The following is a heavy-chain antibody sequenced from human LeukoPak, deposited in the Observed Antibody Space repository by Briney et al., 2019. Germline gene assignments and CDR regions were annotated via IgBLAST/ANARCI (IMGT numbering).Heavy chain of an antibody. CDR3: AKGGDWNDVPFDY. CDR1: GFTFSSYS. V-gene: IGHV3-21*01. D-gene: IGHD1-1*01. CDR2: ISSSSSYI. J-gene: IGHJ4*02. Sequence: GGSLRLSCAASGFTFSSYSMNWVRQAPGKGLEWASSISSSSSYIYYADSVKGRFTISRDNAKNSLYLQMNSLRAEDTAVYYCAKGGDWNDVPFDYWGQGTLVTVSS.